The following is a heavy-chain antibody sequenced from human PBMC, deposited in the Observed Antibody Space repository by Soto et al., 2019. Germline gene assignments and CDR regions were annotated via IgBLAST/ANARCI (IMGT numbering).Heavy chain of an antibody. CDR3: AREESYYYGSGIDY. CDR2: ISHYNGHT. CDR1: GYTFTNYG. Sequence: QVQLVQSGAEVKKPGASVKVSCKASGYTFTNYGISWVRQAPGQGLEWMGWISHYNGHTTYAQKVQGRVIMTTDTSTSTANMELRSLRSDDTAVYYCAREESYYYGSGIDYWGKGTMVSVSS. V-gene: IGHV1-18*01. J-gene: IGHJ4*02. D-gene: IGHD3-10*01.